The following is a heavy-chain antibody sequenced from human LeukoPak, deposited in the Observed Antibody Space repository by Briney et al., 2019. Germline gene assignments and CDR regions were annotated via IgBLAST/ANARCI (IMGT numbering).Heavy chain of an antibody. CDR2: IREDGTEK. V-gene: IGHV3-7*01. J-gene: IGHJ4*02. Sequence: PGGSLRLSCTASGFTFSGAWMTWVRQAPGKRLKWVANIREDGTEKNYVDSVKGRFTISRDNAKNSLYLQMNSLRAEDTAVYYCARGGYQLPKTPLDYWGQGTLVTVSS. CDR1: GFTFSGAW. CDR3: ARGGYQLPKTPLDY. D-gene: IGHD2-2*01.